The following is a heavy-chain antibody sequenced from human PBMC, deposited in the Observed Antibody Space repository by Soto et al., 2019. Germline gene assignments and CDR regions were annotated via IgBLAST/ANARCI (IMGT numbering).Heavy chain of an antibody. CDR2: INAGNGNT. J-gene: IGHJ6*02. D-gene: IGHD1-7*01. V-gene: IGHV1-3*01. CDR1: GYTFTSYA. CDR3: ARILNYVLGLYGMDV. Sequence: ASVKVSCKASGYTFTSYAMHWVRQAPGQRLEWMGWINAGNGNTKYSQKFQGRVTITRDTSASTAYMELSSLRSEDTAVYYCARILNYVLGLYGMDVCGQGTTVTVSS.